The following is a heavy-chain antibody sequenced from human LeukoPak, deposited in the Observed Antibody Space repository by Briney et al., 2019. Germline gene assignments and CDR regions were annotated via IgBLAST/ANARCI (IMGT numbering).Heavy chain of an antibody. CDR2: ISYDGSNK. J-gene: IGHJ3*02. CDR3: ACGYSYGHDAFDI. V-gene: IGHV3-30-3*01. CDR1: GFTSSSYA. D-gene: IGHD5-18*01. Sequence: PGGSLRLSCAASGFTSSSYAMHWVRQAPGKGLEWVAVISYDGSNKYYADSVKGRFTISRDNSKNTLYLQVNSLRAEDTAVYYCACGYSYGHDAFDIWGQGTMVTVSS.